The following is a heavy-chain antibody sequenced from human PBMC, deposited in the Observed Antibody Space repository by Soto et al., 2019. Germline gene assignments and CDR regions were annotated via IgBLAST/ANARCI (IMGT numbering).Heavy chain of an antibody. CDR1: GYSFAGYW. CDR2: IDPSDSQT. D-gene: IGHD3-22*01. Sequence: GEALKISCKGSGYSFAGYWITWVRQMPGKGLGWRGRIDPSDSQTYYSPSFRGHVTISAAKSITTVFLQWSSLRASDTAMYYCARQIYDSDSGPNFQYYFDSWGQGTLVTVSS. CDR3: ARQIYDSDSGPNFQYYFDS. J-gene: IGHJ4*02. V-gene: IGHV5-10-1*01.